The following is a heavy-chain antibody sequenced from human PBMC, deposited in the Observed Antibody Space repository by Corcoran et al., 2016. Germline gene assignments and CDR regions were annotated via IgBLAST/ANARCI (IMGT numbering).Heavy chain of an antibody. Sequence: EVQLVQSGAEVKKHGESLKISCKGSGYSFTSYWIDWVRQMPGKGLEWMGIIYPGDSDTRYSPSFQGQVTISADKSISTAYLQWSSLKASDTAMYYCARHFEGGYYTTTDYGMDVWGQGSTVTVSS. CDR2: IYPGDSDT. CDR1: GYSFTSYW. D-gene: IGHD3-3*01. V-gene: IGHV5-51*01. J-gene: IGHJ6*02. CDR3: ARHFEGGYYTTTDYGMDV.